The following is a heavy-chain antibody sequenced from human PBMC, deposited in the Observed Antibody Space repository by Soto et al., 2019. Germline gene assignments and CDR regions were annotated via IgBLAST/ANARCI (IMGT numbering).Heavy chain of an antibody. D-gene: IGHD2-15*01. Sequence: SVKVSCKASGGTFSSYSISWVRQAPGQRNEWMGGIIPIFGTANYAQKFQGRVTITADESTSTAYMELSSLRSEDTAVYYCARDGGYCSGGSCLPHYYYYYGMDVWGQGTTVTVSS. J-gene: IGHJ6*02. CDR1: GGTFSSYS. CDR3: ARDGGYCSGGSCLPHYYYYYGMDV. CDR2: IIPIFGTA. V-gene: IGHV1-69*13.